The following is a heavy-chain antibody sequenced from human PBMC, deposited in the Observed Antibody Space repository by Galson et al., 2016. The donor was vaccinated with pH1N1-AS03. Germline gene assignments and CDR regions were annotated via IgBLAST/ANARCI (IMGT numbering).Heavy chain of an antibody. Sequence: SVKVSCKASGDTVTDYYIHWVRQAPGQGLEWMGWINPKIGGTKFDQKFQGRVTMTRDTTINTLYMELSSLRSDDTAIYFCARGYNVWTAFDYWGQGTLVTVSS. CDR1: GDTVTDYY. CDR2: INPKIGGT. J-gene: IGHJ4*02. CDR3: ARGYNVWTAFDY. D-gene: IGHD3/OR15-3a*01. V-gene: IGHV1-2*02.